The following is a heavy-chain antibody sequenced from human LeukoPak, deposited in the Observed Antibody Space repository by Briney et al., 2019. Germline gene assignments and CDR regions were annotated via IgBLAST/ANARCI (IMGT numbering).Heavy chain of an antibody. V-gene: IGHV4-30-4*01. J-gene: IGHJ3*02. CDR2: IHYSGNT. CDR1: GGSIGDYY. CDR3: ARESPPDAFDI. Sequence: SETLSLTCTVSGGSIGDYYWSWIRQPPRQGLEWLGYIHYSGNTYYNPSLKSRLIISIDASKNQFSLNLSSVTAADTAVYYCARESPPDAFDIWGRGTVVTVSS.